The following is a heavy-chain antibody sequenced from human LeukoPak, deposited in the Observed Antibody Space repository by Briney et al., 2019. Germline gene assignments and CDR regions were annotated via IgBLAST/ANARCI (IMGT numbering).Heavy chain of an antibody. D-gene: IGHD6-13*01. Sequence: PGGSLRLSCAASGFTFDDYAMHWVRQAPGKGLEWVSSISSSSSYIYYADSVKGRFTISRDNAKNSLYLQMNSLRAEDTAVYYCARVKAAGPSWGQGTLVTVSS. CDR1: GFTFDDYA. V-gene: IGHV3-21*01. CDR2: ISSSSSYI. J-gene: IGHJ5*02. CDR3: ARVKAAGPS.